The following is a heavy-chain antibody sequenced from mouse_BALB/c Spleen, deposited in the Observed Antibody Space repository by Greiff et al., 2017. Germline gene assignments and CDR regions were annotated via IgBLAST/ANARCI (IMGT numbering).Heavy chain of an antibody. J-gene: IGHJ2*01. CDR2: ISSGGST. D-gene: IGHD1-1*01. Sequence: EVKLQESGGGLVKPGGSLKLSCAASGFTFSSYAMSWVRQTPEKRLEWVASISSGGSTYYPDSVKGRFTISRDNARNILYLQMSSLRSEDTAMYYCARGGSGSPFDYWGQGTTLTVSS. CDR1: GFTFSSYA. V-gene: IGHV5-6-5*01. CDR3: ARGGSGSPFDY.